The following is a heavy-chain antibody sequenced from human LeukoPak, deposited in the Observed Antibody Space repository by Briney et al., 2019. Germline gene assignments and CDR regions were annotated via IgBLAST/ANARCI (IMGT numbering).Heavy chain of an antibody. CDR1: GFTFSTYW. J-gene: IGHJ4*02. CDR2: IKQDGSEK. D-gene: IGHD2-21*02. V-gene: IGHV3-7*03. CDR3: ARVWHCGSDCYSYYFDS. Sequence: GGSLRLSCAASGFTFSTYWMNWVRQAPGKGLEWVANIKQDGSEKYYVDSVKGRFTISRDNAKNSLYLQMNSLRAEDTAVYYCARVWHCGSDCYSYYFDSWGQGTLVTVSS.